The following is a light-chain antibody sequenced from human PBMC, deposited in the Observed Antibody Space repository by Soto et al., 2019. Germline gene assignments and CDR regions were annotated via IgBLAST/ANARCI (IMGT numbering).Light chain of an antibody. V-gene: IGLV2-14*01. CDR2: EVS. CDR3: SSYTSSSTLI. J-gene: IGLJ2*01. CDR1: SGDVGGYNY. Sequence: QSVLTQPASVSGSPGQSITISCTGTSGDVGGYNYVAWYQQHPGKAPKLLIYEVSNRPSGVSNRFSGSKSGNTASLTISGLQADDEADYYCSSYTSSSTLIFGGGTKVTVL.